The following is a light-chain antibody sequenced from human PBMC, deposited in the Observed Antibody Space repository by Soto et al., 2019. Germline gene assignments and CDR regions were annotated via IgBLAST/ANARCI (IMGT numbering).Light chain of an antibody. V-gene: IGKV1-12*01. CDR3: QQAISFPIT. CDR1: QGISTY. Sequence: EIQMTQSPSSVSASIGDRFSITCLSSQGISTYLGCYQQKPGKAPKLLIYAASSLQTGVPSRFSGSGSGTDFTLTISSLQPEDFGTYYCQQAISFPITFGQGTRLDIK. J-gene: IGKJ5*01. CDR2: AAS.